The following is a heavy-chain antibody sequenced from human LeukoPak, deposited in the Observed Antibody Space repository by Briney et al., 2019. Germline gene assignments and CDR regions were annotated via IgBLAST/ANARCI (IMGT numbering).Heavy chain of an antibody. CDR1: GLTFSSYW. Sequence: GGSLRLSCAASGLTFSSYWMHWVRQAPGKGLVWVSRIKTDGSSTTYADSVKGRFTVSRDNAKNTLYLQMNSLKAEDTAVYYCASGYYYNYFDDWGQGTWSPSP. CDR2: IKTDGSST. V-gene: IGHV3-74*01. D-gene: IGHD3-22*01. J-gene: IGHJ4*02. CDR3: ASGYYYNYFDD.